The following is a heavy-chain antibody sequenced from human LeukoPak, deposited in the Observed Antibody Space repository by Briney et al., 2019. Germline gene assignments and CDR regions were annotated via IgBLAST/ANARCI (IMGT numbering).Heavy chain of an antibody. J-gene: IGHJ6*03. CDR3: AKDPGPYTYYYYYYMDV. V-gene: IGHV3-23*01. D-gene: IGHD2-2*02. CDR1: GFTFSSYW. CDR2: ISGSGGST. Sequence: QPGGSLRLSCAASGFTFSSYWMSWVRQAPGKGLEWVSAISGSGGSTYYADSVKGRFTISRDNSKNTLYLQMNSLRAEDTAVYYCAKDPGPYTYYYYYYMDVWGKGTTVTVSS.